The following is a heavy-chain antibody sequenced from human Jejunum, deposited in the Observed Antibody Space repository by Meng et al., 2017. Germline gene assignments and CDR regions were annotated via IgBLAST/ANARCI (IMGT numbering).Heavy chain of an antibody. J-gene: IGHJ4*02. D-gene: IGHD6-19*01. CDR1: GFTLRNYG. CDR3: AKGGIAVVPTDY. CDR2: LWSDESNQ. Sequence: QVQSVGLGGGVVLPGRSLRLSCAASGFTLRNYGMHWVRQAPGKGLELVALLWSDESNQNYADSVKGRFTISKDKSKNTLYLQMNSLRVEDTAVYYCAKGGIAVVPTDYWGQGTLVTVFS. V-gene: IGHV3-33*03.